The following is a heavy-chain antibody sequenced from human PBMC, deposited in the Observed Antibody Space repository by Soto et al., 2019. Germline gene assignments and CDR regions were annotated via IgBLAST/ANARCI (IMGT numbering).Heavy chain of an antibody. V-gene: IGHV3-15*01. J-gene: IGHJ4*02. CDR3: TTGSSSH. CDR2: IKSKTDGRTT. CDR1: GFTFSNAW. Sequence: LRLSCAASGFTFSNAWMSWVRQAPGKGLEWVGHIKSKTDGRTTDYAAPVKGRFTISRDDSKNTLFLQMNSLKTEDTAVYYCTTGSSSHWGQGTLVTVSS. D-gene: IGHD2-2*01.